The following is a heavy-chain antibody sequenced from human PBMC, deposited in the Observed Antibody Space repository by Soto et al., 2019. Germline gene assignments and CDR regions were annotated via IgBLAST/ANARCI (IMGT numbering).Heavy chain of an antibody. Sequence: GGSLRLSCVASGFTSSRFAMNWVRQAPGKGLEWVSAVSGSVGGTYYADSVKGRFTISRDKSKNTLYLQMNSLRAEDTAVYYCAKDAFDSTVTTYLDSWGQGTLVTVSS. D-gene: IGHD4-17*01. CDR3: AKDAFDSTVTTYLDS. CDR1: GFTSSRFA. CDR2: VSGSVGGT. J-gene: IGHJ4*02. V-gene: IGHV3-23*01.